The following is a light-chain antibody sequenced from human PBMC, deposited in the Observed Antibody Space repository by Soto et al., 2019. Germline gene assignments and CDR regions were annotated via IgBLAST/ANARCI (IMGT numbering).Light chain of an antibody. V-gene: IGKV1-33*01. CDR2: DAS. J-gene: IGKJ2*01. CDR3: LQYDSLPYT. Sequence: DVQMTQSPSSLSASVGDRVSITCQASQGISNYLNWYQQKPGKAPKLLIYDASNLETGVPSRFSGSASGTSYTFIITNLQPEDIATYYCLQYDSLPYTFGQGTKLEIK. CDR1: QGISNY.